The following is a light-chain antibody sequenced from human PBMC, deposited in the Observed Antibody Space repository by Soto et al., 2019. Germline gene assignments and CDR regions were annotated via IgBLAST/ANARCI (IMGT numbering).Light chain of an antibody. J-gene: IGKJ1*01. V-gene: IGKV3-15*01. CDR1: QSISYT. CDR3: QQYNNWPWT. Sequence: EVVLTQSPGALSLSRGERATLSCRASQSISYTLAWYQQKPGQAPRLLIYGASKRATGFPARFSGSGSGTDFTLTISSLQSEDFAVYYCQQYNNWPWTFGQGTKVDIK. CDR2: GAS.